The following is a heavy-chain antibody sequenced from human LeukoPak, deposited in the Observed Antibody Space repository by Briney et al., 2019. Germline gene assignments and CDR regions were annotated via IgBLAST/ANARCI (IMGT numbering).Heavy chain of an antibody. Sequence: ASVKVSCKASGYTFTSYYMHWVRQAPGQGLEWMGIINPSGGNTNYAQKFQGRVTMTRDMSTSTVYMELSSLRSEDTAVYYCARAEMATIMAFDIWGQGTMVTVSS. J-gene: IGHJ3*02. CDR3: ARAEMATIMAFDI. CDR1: GYTFTSYY. V-gene: IGHV1-46*01. D-gene: IGHD5-24*01. CDR2: INPSGGNT.